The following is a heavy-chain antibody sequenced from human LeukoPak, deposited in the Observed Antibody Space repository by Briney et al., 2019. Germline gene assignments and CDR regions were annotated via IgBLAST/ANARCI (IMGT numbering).Heavy chain of an antibody. D-gene: IGHD3-16*02. V-gene: IGHV1-46*01. J-gene: IGHJ4*02. Sequence: GASVKVSCKASGYTFITYFMHWVRQAPGQGLEWMGIINPSGGSTRYAQKFQGRVTMTRDTSTRTAYMDLGSLRSDDTAVYYCARGLGSYPEIPLDYWGQGTLVTVSS. CDR2: INPSGGST. CDR1: GYTFITYF. CDR3: ARGLGSYPEIPLDY.